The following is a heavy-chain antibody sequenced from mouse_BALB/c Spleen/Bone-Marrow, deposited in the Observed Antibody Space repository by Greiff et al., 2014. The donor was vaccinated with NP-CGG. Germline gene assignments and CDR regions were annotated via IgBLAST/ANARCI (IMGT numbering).Heavy chain of an antibody. J-gene: IGHJ3*01. CDR1: GYTFTSYW. CDR2: IYPGSGSP. V-gene: IGHV1S22*01. Sequence: GSELVRPGASVKLSCKASGYTFTSYWVRWVKQRPGQGLEWIGNIYPGSGSPNYDERFKSKATLTVDTSSSTAYMQLSSLTSEDSAVYYCTIYAFAYWGQGTLVTVSA. CDR3: TIYAFAY. D-gene: IGHD2-12*01.